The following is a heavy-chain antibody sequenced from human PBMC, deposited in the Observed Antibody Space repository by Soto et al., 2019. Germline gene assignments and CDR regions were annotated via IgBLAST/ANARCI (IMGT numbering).Heavy chain of an antibody. Sequence: QVQLQESGPGLVKPSQTLSLTCTVSGGSISSGGYYWSWIRQHPGKGLEGIGYIYYSGSTYYNPSLKSRVTISVDTSKNQFSLKLSSVTAADTAVYYCARQRGYSGYDSGRFDYWGQGTLVTVSS. V-gene: IGHV4-31*03. D-gene: IGHD5-12*01. CDR1: GGSISSGGYY. CDR2: IYYSGST. J-gene: IGHJ4*02. CDR3: ARQRGYSGYDSGRFDY.